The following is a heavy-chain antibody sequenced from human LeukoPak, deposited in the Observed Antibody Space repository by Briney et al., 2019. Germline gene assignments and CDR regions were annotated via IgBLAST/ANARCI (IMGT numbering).Heavy chain of an antibody. V-gene: IGHV3-48*03. D-gene: IGHD6-6*01. CDR1: GFTFSSYE. CDR2: ISSSGSTI. J-gene: IGHJ6*02. CDR3: ARDGSSGELGYYYYGMDV. Sequence: GGSLRLSCATSGFTFSSYEMNWVRQAPGKGLEWVSYISSSGSTIYYADSVKGRFTISRDNAKNSLYLQMNSLRAEDTAVYYCARDGSSGELGYYYYGMDVWGQGTTVTVSS.